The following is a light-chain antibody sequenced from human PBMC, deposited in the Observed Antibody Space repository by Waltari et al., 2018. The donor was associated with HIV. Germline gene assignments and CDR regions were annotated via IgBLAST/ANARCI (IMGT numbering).Light chain of an antibody. CDR3: SSYTISTTFV. J-gene: IGLJ1*01. CDR2: EVT. Sequence: QSALTQPASVSASPGQSITVSCTGTSSDVGAYNYVSWFQQHPGKAPKLIIYEVTNRPSGVSTRFPGSKSGNTASLTISGVQADDEADYYCSSYTISTTFVFGTGTEVTVL. CDR1: SSDVGAYNY. V-gene: IGLV2-14*01.